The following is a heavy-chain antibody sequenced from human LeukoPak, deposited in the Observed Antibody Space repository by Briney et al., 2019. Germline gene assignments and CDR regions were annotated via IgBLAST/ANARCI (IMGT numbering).Heavy chain of an antibody. CDR2: IYYSGRT. Sequence: SDTLSLTCTVSDGSISSYYWSWIRQPPGKGLEWIGYIYYSGRTNYNPSLKSRVTISVDTSKNQFSLKLSSVTAADTAVYYCARDDFIGSVVRALKIAVAANWFDPWGQGTLVTVSS. CDR3: ARDDFIGSVVRALKIAVAANWFDP. CDR1: DGSISSYY. D-gene: IGHD6-19*01. J-gene: IGHJ5*02. V-gene: IGHV4-59*12.